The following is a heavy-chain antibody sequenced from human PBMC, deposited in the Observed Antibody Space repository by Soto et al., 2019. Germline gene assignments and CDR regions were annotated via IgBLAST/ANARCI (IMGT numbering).Heavy chain of an antibody. CDR3: ATRREYRNSWYYFDS. CDR1: GYTFTDNY. V-gene: IGHV1-69-2*01. CDR2: VDPEDGQT. J-gene: IGHJ4*02. Sequence: VKVSCKVSGYTFTDNYIYWVQQVPGKGLEWMGLVDPEDGQTAYAEKFQGRVTLSADTSTDTAYMQLSGLKSEDTAVYYCATRREYRNSWYYFDSWGQGTLVTVSS. D-gene: IGHD6-6*01.